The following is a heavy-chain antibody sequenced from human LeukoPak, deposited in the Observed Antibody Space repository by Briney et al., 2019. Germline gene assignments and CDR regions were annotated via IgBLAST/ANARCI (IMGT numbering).Heavy chain of an antibody. CDR1: RYTFTNYD. J-gene: IGHJ4*02. CDR3: ARGLHYYDSSGYPNFDY. D-gene: IGHD3-22*01. Sequence: ASVKVSCKASRYTFTNYDMNWERQAPGQGLEWMGWINTNTGNPTYAQGFTGRFVFSLDTSVSTAYLQISSLKAEDTAVYYCARGLHYYDSSGYPNFDYWGQGTLVTVSS. V-gene: IGHV7-4-1*02. CDR2: INTNTGNP.